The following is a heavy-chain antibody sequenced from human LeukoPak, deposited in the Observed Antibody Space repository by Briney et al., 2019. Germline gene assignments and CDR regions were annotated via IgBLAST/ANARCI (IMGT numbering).Heavy chain of an antibody. J-gene: IGHJ4*02. CDR1: GFTFSSYA. V-gene: IGHV3-23*01. Sequence: GGSLRLSCAASGFTFSSYAMSWVRQAPGKGLEWVSTISGTNGNSYSADSVKGRFTISRDNSKNTLYLQMNSLRAEDTAVYYCAKRSPYYFDYWGQGTLVTVSS. CDR2: ISGTNGNS. CDR3: AKRSPYYFDY.